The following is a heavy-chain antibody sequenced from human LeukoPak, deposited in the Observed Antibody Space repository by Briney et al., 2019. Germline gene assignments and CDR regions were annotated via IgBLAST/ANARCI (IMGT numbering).Heavy chain of an antibody. CDR1: GVSISSYY. J-gene: IGHJ3*02. CDR2: IYYSGST. Sequence: SETLSLTCTVSGVSISSYYWSWIRQPPGKGLEWIGYIYYSGSTNYNPSLKSRVTISVGTSKNQFSLKLSSVTAADTAVYYCARGLNYYGSGSYDAFDIWGQGTMVTVSS. CDR3: ARGLNYYGSGSYDAFDI. D-gene: IGHD3-10*01. V-gene: IGHV4-59*01.